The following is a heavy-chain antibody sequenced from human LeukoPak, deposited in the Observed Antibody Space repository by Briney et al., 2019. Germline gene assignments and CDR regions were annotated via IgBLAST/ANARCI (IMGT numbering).Heavy chain of an antibody. V-gene: IGHV1-8*01. Sequence: ASVKVSCKASGYTFTSYDINWVRQATGQGLEWMGWMNPNSGNTGYAQKFQGRVTMTRDTSISTAYMELNRLRSDDTAVYYCARDGEGGPYYFDSWGQGTLVTVSS. CDR2: MNPNSGNT. CDR3: ARDGEGGPYYFDS. CDR1: GYTFTSYD. J-gene: IGHJ4*02. D-gene: IGHD3-10*01.